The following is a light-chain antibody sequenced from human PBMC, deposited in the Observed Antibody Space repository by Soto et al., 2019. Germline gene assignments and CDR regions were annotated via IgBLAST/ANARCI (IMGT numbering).Light chain of an antibody. CDR1: QSLLDSDDGNTY. Sequence: DIVMAQTPLSLPVTPGEPASISCRSSQSLLDSDDGNTYLDWYLQKPGQSPQLLIYKASSLESGVPSRFSGSGSGTEFTLTISSLQPDDFATYYCQQYNSYPLTFGGGTKVDIK. J-gene: IGKJ4*01. CDR3: QQYNSYPLT. CDR2: KAS. V-gene: IGKV2-40*01.